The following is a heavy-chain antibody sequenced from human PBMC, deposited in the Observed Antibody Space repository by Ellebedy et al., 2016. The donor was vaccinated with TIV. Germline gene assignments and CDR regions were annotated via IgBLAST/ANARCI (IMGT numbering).Heavy chain of an antibody. Sequence: GESLKISCAASGFTVSSNYMSCVRRAPGQGLGWVSVIYGGGNTDYAEHVEGRFTISRDNSKNTVYLQMNSLRAEDTAVYYCARARGWYGSDGMDVWGEGTTVTVSS. V-gene: IGHV3-53*01. CDR3: ARARGWYGSDGMDV. CDR2: IYGGGNT. J-gene: IGHJ6*04. CDR1: GFTVSSNY. D-gene: IGHD6-19*01.